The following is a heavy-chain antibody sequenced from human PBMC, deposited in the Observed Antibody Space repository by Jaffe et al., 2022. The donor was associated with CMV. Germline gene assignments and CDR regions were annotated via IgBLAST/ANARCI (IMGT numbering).Heavy chain of an antibody. CDR2: IFSNDEK. CDR1: GFSLSNARMG. V-gene: IGHV2-26*01. J-gene: IGHJ5*02. CDR3: ARIQGRITIFGVVITKPAWFDP. Sequence: QVTLKESGPVLVKPTETLTLTCTVSGFSLSNARMGVSWIRQPPGKALEWLAHIFSNDEKSYSTSLKSRLTISKDTSKSQVVLTMTNMDPVDTATYYCARIQGRITIFGVVITKPAWFDPWGQGTLVTVSS. D-gene: IGHD3-3*01.